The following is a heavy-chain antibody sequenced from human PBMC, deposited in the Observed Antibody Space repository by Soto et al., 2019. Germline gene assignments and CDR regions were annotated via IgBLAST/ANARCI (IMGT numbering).Heavy chain of an antibody. Sequence: SGPTLVNPTQTLTLTCTFSGFSLSTSGMCVSWIRQPPGKALEWLALIDWDDDKYYSTSLKTRLTISKDTSKNQVVLTMTNMDPVDTATYYCARSTRGYSGYDVSDYFDYWGQGTLVTVSS. CDR1: GFSLSTSGMC. J-gene: IGHJ4*02. CDR2: IDWDDDK. D-gene: IGHD5-12*01. CDR3: ARSTRGYSGYDVSDYFDY. V-gene: IGHV2-70*01.